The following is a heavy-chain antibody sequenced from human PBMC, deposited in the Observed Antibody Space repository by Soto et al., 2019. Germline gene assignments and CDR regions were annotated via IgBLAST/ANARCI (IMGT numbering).Heavy chain of an antibody. CDR3: AKDLKYYYDSSGYFDY. CDR2: ISYDGSNK. Sequence: PGGSLRLSCAASGFTFSAYGMHWVRQAPGKGLEWVAFISYDGSNKYYADSVRGRFTISRDTSKNTLYLRVNSLRAEDTAVYYCAKDLKYYYDSSGYFDYWGQGTLVTVSS. V-gene: IGHV3-30*18. D-gene: IGHD3-22*01. J-gene: IGHJ4*02. CDR1: GFTFSAYG.